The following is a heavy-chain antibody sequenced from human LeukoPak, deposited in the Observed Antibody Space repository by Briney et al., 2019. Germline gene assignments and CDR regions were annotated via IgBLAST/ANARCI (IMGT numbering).Heavy chain of an antibody. Sequence: HPGGSLRLSCSASGFTFSSYAMHWVRQAPGKGLEYVSAISSNGGSTYYADSVKGRFTISRDNSKNTLYLQMSSLRAEDTAVYYCVKDTNYSAHYFDYWGQGTLVTVSS. V-gene: IGHV3-64D*06. CDR2: ISSNGGST. J-gene: IGHJ4*02. CDR3: VKDTNYSAHYFDY. D-gene: IGHD4-11*01. CDR1: GFTFSSYA.